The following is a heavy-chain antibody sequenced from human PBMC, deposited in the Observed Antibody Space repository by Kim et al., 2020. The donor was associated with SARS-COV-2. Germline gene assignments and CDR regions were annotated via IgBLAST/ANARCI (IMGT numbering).Heavy chain of an antibody. Sequence: SETLSLTCTVSGGSISSSSYYWGWIRQPPGKGLEWIGSIYYSGSTYYNPSLKSRVTISVDTSKNQFSLKLSSVTAADTAVYYCAMMTTVTLNFDYWGQGT. D-gene: IGHD4-17*01. CDR1: GGSISSSSYY. V-gene: IGHV4-39*01. CDR3: AMMTTVTLNFDY. J-gene: IGHJ4*02. CDR2: IYYSGST.